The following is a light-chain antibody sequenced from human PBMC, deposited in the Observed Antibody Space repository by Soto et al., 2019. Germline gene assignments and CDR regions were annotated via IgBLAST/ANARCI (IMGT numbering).Light chain of an antibody. J-gene: IGLJ3*02. V-gene: IGLV1-40*01. CDR3: QSYDTSVSGARV. CDR1: RSNIGAGYD. Sequence: QSVVTQPPSVSGAPGQRVTISCTGTRSNIGAGYDVHWYQQIPGTAPKLLIYRNHDRPSGVPDRSSGSKSGTSASLTITGLQAEDEADYYCQSYDTSVSGARVFGGGTKLTVL. CDR2: RNH.